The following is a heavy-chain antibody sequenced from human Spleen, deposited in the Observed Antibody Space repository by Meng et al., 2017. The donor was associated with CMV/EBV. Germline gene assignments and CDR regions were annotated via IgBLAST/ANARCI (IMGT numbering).Heavy chain of an antibody. CDR1: GFTFTTYW. J-gene: IGHJ4*02. CDR2: IKEVGTEK. CDR3: ARISRGTGTIYLDY. D-gene: IGHD1-1*01. V-gene: IGHV3-7*01. Sequence: GGSMRLSCAASGFTFTTYWMSWVRQAPGKGLEWVANIKEVGTEKYLAGSVKGRFAISRDNAKSSIYLQMNSLRAEDTALYYCARISRGTGTIYLDYWGQGPPVTLSS.